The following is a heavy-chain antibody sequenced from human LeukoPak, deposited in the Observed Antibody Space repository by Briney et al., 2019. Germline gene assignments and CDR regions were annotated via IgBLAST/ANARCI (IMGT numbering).Heavy chain of an antibody. V-gene: IGHV3-23*01. Sequence: GGTLRLSCAASGFTFSNYGMNWVRQAPGKGLEWVSGISGSGGTTYYADSVKGRFTISRDNSKNTVFLQMNTLTAEDTAVYYCVKENREYYGSGSIPGEPFGSWGQGTLVTVSS. CDR2: ISGSGGTT. D-gene: IGHD3-10*01. CDR1: GFTFSNYG. J-gene: IGHJ4*02. CDR3: VKENREYYGSGSIPGEPFGS.